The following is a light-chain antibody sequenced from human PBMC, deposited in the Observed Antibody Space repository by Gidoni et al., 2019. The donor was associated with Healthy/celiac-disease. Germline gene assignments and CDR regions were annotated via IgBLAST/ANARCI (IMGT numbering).Light chain of an antibody. CDR1: HSVSSSY. J-gene: IGKJ4*01. V-gene: IGKV3-20*01. CDR2: GAS. CDR3: QQNVSSPLT. Sequence: ETVLTLALGPLSFSPGERATLCCRASHSVSSSYLAWYRQKPGQDPRPLIYGASCRATGIPDRFSGSGSGTNFTLTISRLEPENLAVYYCQQNVSSPLTFGGGTKVEIK.